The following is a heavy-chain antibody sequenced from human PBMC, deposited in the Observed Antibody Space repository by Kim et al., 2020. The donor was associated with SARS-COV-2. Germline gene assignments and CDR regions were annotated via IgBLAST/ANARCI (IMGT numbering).Heavy chain of an antibody. CDR2: IIPIFGTA. CDR3: ARRGAFPPPDYWYFDL. CDR1: GGTFSSYA. V-gene: IGHV1-69*13. J-gene: IGHJ2*01. Sequence: SVKVSCKASGGTFSSYAISWVRQAPGQGLEWMGGIIPIFGTANYAQKFQGRVTITADESTSTAYMELSSLRSEDTAVYYCARRGAFPPPDYWYFDLWGRGTLVTVSS.